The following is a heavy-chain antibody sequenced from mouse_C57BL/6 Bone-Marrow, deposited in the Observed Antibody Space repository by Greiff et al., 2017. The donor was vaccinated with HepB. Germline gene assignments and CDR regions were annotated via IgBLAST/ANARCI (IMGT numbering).Heavy chain of an antibody. D-gene: IGHD1-1*01. Sequence: QVTLKVCGAELMKPGASVKLSCKATGYTFTGYWIEWVKQRPGHGLEWIGESLPGSGSTNYNEKFKGKATFTADTSSNTAYMQLSSLTTEDSAIYYCARSWVYYYGSSRGYWYFDVWGTGTTVTVSS. CDR3: ARSWVYYYGSSRGYWYFDV. CDR2: SLPGSGST. V-gene: IGHV1-9*01. J-gene: IGHJ1*03. CDR1: GYTFTGYW.